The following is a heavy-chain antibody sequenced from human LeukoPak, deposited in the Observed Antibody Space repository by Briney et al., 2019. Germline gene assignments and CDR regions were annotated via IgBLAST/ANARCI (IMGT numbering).Heavy chain of an antibody. J-gene: IGHJ3*02. V-gene: IGHV4-61*01. D-gene: IGHD3-3*01. Sequence: PSETLSLTCTVSGGSISSSSYYWNWIRQPPGKGLEWIGYIYYSGITNYNPSLKSRITISLDTSKNQFLLMLSSVTAADTAVYYCARHTIFDIWGQGKMVTVSS. CDR3: ARHTIFDI. CDR1: GGSISSSSYY. CDR2: IYYSGIT.